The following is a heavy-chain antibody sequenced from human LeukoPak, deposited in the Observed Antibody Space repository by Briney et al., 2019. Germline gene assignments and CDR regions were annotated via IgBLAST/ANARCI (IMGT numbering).Heavy chain of an antibody. V-gene: IGHV1-18*01. Sequence: ASVTVSCKASGYTFTSYGISWVRQAPGQGLEWMGWISAYNGNTNYAQKLQGRVTMTTDTSTSTAYMELRSLRSDDTAVYYCARSRGYDSSGYYPTSYYFDYWGQGTLVTVSS. J-gene: IGHJ4*02. D-gene: IGHD3-22*01. CDR2: ISAYNGNT. CDR3: ARSRGYDSSGYYPTSYYFDY. CDR1: GYTFTSYG.